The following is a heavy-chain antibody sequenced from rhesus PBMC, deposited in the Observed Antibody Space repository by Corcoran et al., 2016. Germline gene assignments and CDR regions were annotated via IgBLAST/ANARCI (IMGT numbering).Heavy chain of an antibody. D-gene: IGHD4-29*01. V-gene: IGHV3-7*01. J-gene: IGHJ4*01. CDR2: ISNTCKTI. CDR3: SRDDYGSD. CDR1: GFPLGGYG. Sequence: EVQLVASGGGLVQPGGSLSLSCADQGFPLGGYGMHWVRQGPGKGRELVSSISNTCKTISYAESAKGRFTVSRDNAKNSLSLQMNSLRAEDTAVYYCSRDDYGSDWGQGVLVTVSS.